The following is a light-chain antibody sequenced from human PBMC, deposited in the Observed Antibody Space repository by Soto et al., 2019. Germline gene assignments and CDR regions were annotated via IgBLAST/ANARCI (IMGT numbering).Light chain of an antibody. V-gene: IGKV3D-20*01. CDR3: QSYGTAPYT. CDR2: GAS. Sequence: EIVLTQSPATLSLSPGETATLSCGASQSVTGRYLAWYQQKPGLAPRLVIYGASSRATAVPDRFTGSGSGTDFTLPISRLEPEDFAVYYCQSYGTAPYTFGQGTKLEVK. CDR1: QSVTGRY. J-gene: IGKJ2*01.